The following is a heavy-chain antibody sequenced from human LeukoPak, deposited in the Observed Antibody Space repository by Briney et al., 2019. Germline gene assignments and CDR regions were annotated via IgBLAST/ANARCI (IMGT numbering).Heavy chain of an antibody. CDR3: ATRAQIAARPNWFDP. CDR2: FDPEDGET. CDR1: GYTLTELS. Sequence: ASVKVSCKVSGYTLTELSMHWVRQAPGKGLEWMGGFDPEDGETIYAQKFQGRVTMTEDASTDTAYMELSSLRSEDTAVYYCATRAQIAARPNWFDPWGQGTLVTVSS. D-gene: IGHD6-6*01. J-gene: IGHJ5*02. V-gene: IGHV1-24*01.